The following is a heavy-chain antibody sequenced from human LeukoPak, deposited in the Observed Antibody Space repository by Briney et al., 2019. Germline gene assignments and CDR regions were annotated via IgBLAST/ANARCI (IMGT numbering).Heavy chain of an antibody. CDR1: GGSISSYY. CDR2: FYYSGST. J-gene: IGHJ4*02. D-gene: IGHD4-17*01. Sequence: SETLSLTCTVSGGSISSYYWSWIRQPPGKGLEWIGYFYYSGSTNYNPSLKSRVTISVDTSKNQFSLKLSSVTAADTAVYYCARGRYGDYDDYWGQGTLVTVSS. V-gene: IGHV4-59*01. CDR3: ARGRYGDYDDY.